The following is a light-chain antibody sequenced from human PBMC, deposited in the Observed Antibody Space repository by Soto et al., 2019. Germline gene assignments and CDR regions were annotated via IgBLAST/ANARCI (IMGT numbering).Light chain of an antibody. CDR1: QGISSY. CDR2: AAS. J-gene: IGKJ3*01. Sequence: AIRMTQSPSSLSASTGDRVTITCRASQGISSYLAWYQQKPGKAPKLLIYAASTLQSGVPSRFSGSGSGTDFTLTLSCLQSEDFATYYCQQYYSYLTFGPGTKVDIK. CDR3: QQYYSYLT. V-gene: IGKV1-8*01.